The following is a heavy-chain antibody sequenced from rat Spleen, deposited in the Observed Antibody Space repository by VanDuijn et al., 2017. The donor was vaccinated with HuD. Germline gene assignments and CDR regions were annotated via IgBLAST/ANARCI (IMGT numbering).Heavy chain of an antibody. CDR2: INYDGSSI. D-gene: IGHD1-2*01. J-gene: IGHJ2*01. CDR3: AKDSSYLDY. V-gene: IGHV5-7*01. CDR1: GFTFSNYD. Sequence: EVQLVESGGGLVQPGRSMKLSCAASGFTFSNYDMAWVRQAPKKGLEWVATINYDGSSIYYRDTVKGRFTISRDNAKSTLYLQMESLRSEDTATYYCAKDSSYLDYWGQGVMVTVSS.